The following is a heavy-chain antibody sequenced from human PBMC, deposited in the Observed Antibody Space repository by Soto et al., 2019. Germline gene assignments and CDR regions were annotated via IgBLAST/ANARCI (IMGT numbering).Heavy chain of an antibody. J-gene: IGHJ6*03. CDR3: ASSRPPRPAYYHYMDV. CDR2: INHSGST. Sequence: SETQSLTCAVYGGSFRGYYWSWIRQPQGKGLEWIGEINHSGSTNYNPSLKSRVTISVDTSKNQFSLKLSSVTAADTAVYYCASSRPPRPAYYHYMDVWGKGTTVTVSS. CDR1: GGSFRGYY. D-gene: IGHD6-6*01. V-gene: IGHV4-34*01.